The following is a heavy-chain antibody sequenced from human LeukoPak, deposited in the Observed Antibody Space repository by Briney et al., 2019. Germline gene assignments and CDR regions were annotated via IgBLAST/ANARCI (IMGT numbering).Heavy chain of an antibody. V-gene: IGHV4-59*01. CDR2: IYYSGST. D-gene: IGHD5-24*01. J-gene: IGHJ4*02. CDR1: GGSISCYY. Sequence: SETLSLTCTASGGSISCYYWSWIRQPPGKGLEWIGYIYYSGSTNYNPSLKSRVTISVDTSKNQFSLKLSSVTATDTAVYYCARGKTQRDGYKLRGTLLDYWGQGALVTVSS. CDR3: ARGKTQRDGYKLRGTLLDY.